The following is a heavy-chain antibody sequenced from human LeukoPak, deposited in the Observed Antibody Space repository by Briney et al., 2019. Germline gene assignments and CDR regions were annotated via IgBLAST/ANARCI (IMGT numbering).Heavy chain of an antibody. D-gene: IGHD6-13*01. J-gene: IGHJ5*02. V-gene: IGHV3-30*04. Sequence: GGSLRLSCAASEFTFSSYAMHWVRQAPGKGLEWVAVISYDGINKYYADSVKGRFTISRDNPKNTLYLQVNSLRPEDTAVYYCARAMPRGIAAAGTADHWGQGTLVTVS. CDR2: ISYDGINK. CDR3: ARAMPRGIAAAGTADH. CDR1: EFTFSSYA.